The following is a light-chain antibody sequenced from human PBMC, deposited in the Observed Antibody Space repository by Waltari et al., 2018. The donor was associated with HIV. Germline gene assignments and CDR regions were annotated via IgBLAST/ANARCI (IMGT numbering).Light chain of an antibody. Sequence: DIQLTQSPSFLSASIGDSFTITCRAIQNIYSYFVWYQQKPGSAPQVLIYATSTLQSGVPSRFSGSGSGTEFALTITNLQPDDFATYYCQQVNGYPLTFGGGTKVEIK. J-gene: IGKJ4*01. CDR1: QNIYSY. CDR3: QQVNGYPLT. CDR2: ATS. V-gene: IGKV1-9*01.